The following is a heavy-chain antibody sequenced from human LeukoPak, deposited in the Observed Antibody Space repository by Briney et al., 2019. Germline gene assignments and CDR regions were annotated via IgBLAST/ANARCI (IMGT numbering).Heavy chain of an antibody. D-gene: IGHD3-22*01. V-gene: IGHV3-23*01. CDR3: ANGYYYDSSGYYSDAFDI. CDR2: ISGSGGST. J-gene: IGHJ3*02. Sequence: PGGSLRLSCAASGFTFGSYAMSWVRQAPGKGLEWVSAISGSGGSTYYADSVKGRFTISRDNSKNTLYLQMNSLRAEDTAVYYCANGYYYDSSGYYSDAFDIWGQGTIVTVSS. CDR1: GFTFGSYA.